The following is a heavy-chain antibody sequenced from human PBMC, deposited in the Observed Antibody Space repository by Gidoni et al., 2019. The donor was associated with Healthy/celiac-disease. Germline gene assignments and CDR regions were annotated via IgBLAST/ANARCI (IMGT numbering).Heavy chain of an antibody. Sequence: EVQLVESGGGLVKPGGSLRLSCAASGFTFSSYSMNWVRQAPGKGLEWFSSISSSSSYIYYADSVKGRFTISRDNAKNSLYLQMNSLRAEDTAVYYCARVLVTARGGAFDIWGQGTMVTVSS. J-gene: IGHJ3*02. CDR2: ISSSSSYI. D-gene: IGHD2-21*02. V-gene: IGHV3-21*01. CDR3: ARVLVTARGGAFDI. CDR1: GFTFSSYS.